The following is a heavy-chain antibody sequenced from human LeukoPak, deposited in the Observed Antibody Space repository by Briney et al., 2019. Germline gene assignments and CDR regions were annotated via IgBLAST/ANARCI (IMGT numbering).Heavy chain of an antibody. J-gene: IGHJ4*02. CDR3: ARWAWSSTSCYNDY. D-gene: IGHD2-2*02. V-gene: IGHV3-53*01. Sequence: PGGPLTLSCAVSGFPVSSNYMSWVRQPPGKGLEWVSFIYSGGSTYYSHSLEGRFPISRHIYKNTLYLQMNSLRAEDTAVYYCARWAWSSTSCYNDYWGQGTLVTVSS. CDR2: IYSGGST. CDR1: GFPVSSNY.